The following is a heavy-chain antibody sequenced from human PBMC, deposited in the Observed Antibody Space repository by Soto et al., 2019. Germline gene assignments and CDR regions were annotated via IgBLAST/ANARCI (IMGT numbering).Heavy chain of an antibody. Sequence: PSETLSLTCTVSGGSISSGGYYWSWIRQHPGKGLEWIGYIYYSGSTNYNPSLKSRVTISVDTSKNQFSLKLSSVTAADTAVYYCARARRDGSSGWRGWFDPWGQGTLVTVSS. CDR1: GGSISSGGYY. D-gene: IGHD6-19*01. J-gene: IGHJ5*02. V-gene: IGHV4-61*08. CDR3: ARARRDGSSGWRGWFDP. CDR2: IYYSGST.